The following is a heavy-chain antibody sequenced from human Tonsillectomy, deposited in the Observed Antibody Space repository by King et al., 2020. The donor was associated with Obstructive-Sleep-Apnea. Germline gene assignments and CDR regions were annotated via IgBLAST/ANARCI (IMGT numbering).Heavy chain of an antibody. CDR3: ARHRGVEDYGGYGDYFDY. Sequence: VQLQESGPGLVKPSETLSLTCSVSGGSINNYYWSWIRQPPGKGLEWIGYMYYSGNTNFNPSLKSRVPISADTYKIQFSLRLSSVTAADTAVYYCARHRGVEDYGGYGDYFDYWGQGTLVTVSS. CDR1: GGSINNYY. V-gene: IGHV4-59*08. D-gene: IGHD5-12*01. CDR2: MYYSGNT. J-gene: IGHJ4*02.